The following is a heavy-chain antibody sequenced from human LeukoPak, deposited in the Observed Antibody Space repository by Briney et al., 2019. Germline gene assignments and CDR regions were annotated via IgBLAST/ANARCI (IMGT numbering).Heavy chain of an antibody. Sequence: PSETLSLTCAVYGGSFSGYYWSWIRQPPGKGLEWIGEINHSGSTNYNPSLKSRVTISVDTSKNQFSLKLSSVTAADTAVYYCAKGPVGVGGRAFEEPYYFDYWGQGTLVTVSS. CDR1: GGSFSGYY. CDR3: AKGPVGVGGRAFEEPYYFDY. J-gene: IGHJ4*02. V-gene: IGHV4-34*01. D-gene: IGHD2-15*01. CDR2: INHSGST.